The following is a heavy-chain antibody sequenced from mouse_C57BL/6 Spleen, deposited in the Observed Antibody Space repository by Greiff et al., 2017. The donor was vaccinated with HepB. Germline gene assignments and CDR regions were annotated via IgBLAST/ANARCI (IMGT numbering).Heavy chain of an antibody. CDR1: GYAFSSSW. V-gene: IGHV1-82*01. Sequence: QLKQSGPELVKPGASVKISCKASGYAFSSSWMNWVKQRPGKGLEWIGRIYPGDGDTNYNGKFKGKATLTADKSSSTAYMQLSSLTSEDSAVYFCASYDGYFAYRGQGTLVTVSA. D-gene: IGHD2-3*01. J-gene: IGHJ3*01. CDR3: ASYDGYFAY. CDR2: IYPGDGDT.